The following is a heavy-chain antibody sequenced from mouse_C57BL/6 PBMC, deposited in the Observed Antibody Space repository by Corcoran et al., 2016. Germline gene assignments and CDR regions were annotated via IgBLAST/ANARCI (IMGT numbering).Heavy chain of an antibody. J-gene: IGHJ4*01. CDR3: ARKDTTVVAYYAMDY. CDR2: INPNNGGT. V-gene: IGHV1-26*01. CDR1: GYTFTDYY. Sequence: VQLQQSGPELVKPGASVKISCKASGYTFTDYYMNWVKQSHGKSLEWIGDINPNNGGTSYNQKFKGKATLTVDKSSSTAYMELRSLTSEDSAVYYCARKDTTVVAYYAMDYWGQGTSVTVSS. D-gene: IGHD1-1*01.